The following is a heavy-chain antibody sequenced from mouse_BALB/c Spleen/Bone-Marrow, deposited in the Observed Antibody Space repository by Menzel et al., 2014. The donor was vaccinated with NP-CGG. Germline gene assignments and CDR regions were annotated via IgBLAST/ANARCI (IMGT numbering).Heavy chain of an antibody. Sequence: DVQLQESGGDLVKPGGSLKLSCAASGFTFSSYGMSWGRQTPDKRLEWVATISSGGSYTYYPDSAKGRFTISRDNAKNTLYLQMSSLKSEDTAMYYCARDGLDYWGQGTTLTVSS. CDR3: ARDGLDY. CDR2: ISSGGSYT. J-gene: IGHJ2*01. CDR1: GFTFSSYG. V-gene: IGHV5-6*01.